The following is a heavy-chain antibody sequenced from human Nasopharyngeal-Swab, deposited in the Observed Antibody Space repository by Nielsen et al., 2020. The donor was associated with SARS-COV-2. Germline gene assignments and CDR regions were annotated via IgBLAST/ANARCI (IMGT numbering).Heavy chain of an antibody. V-gene: IGHV4-39*01. Sequence: SETLSLTCIVSGGSISDTNYYWTWIRQPPGGGLDWIGSISYGGNTFYNPSLKSLVTLSVDMSRNQFSLRLSSVTAADTAVYYCARHSRVATVVEVTLFDYWGQGTLVTISS. CDR2: ISYGGNT. CDR3: ARHSRVATVVEVTLFDY. J-gene: IGHJ4*02. CDR1: GGSISDTNYY. D-gene: IGHD3-22*01.